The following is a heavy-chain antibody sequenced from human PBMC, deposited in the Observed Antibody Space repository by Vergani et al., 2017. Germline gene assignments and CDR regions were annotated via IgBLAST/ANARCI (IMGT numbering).Heavy chain of an antibody. CDR2: ISHSGST. CDR1: GYSISRGFS. Sequence: QVQLRESGPGLVKPSETLSLTCAVSGYSISRGFSWGWIRQPPGKGLEWIASISHSGSTYYNPSLKSRVTISVDTSKNQFSLKLSSVTAADTAVYYCARENSYGDFSYYFDYWGQGTLVTVSS. CDR3: ARENSYGDFSYYFDY. V-gene: IGHV4-38-2*02. J-gene: IGHJ4*02. D-gene: IGHD4-17*01.